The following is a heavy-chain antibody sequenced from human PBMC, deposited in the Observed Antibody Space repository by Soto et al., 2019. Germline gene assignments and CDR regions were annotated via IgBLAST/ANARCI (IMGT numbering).Heavy chain of an antibody. D-gene: IGHD5-12*01. CDR3: ARDVGTVDRNLAS. Sequence: EAQLVESGGGLVQPGRSLRLSCAASGFTFDNYAMPWVRQAPGKGLEWVSGISYSGVNIGYADSVKGRFTISRDAAEKSLFLQMNSLRAEDTALYYCARDVGTVDRNLASWGQGTLVTVAS. V-gene: IGHV3-9*01. J-gene: IGHJ5*02. CDR1: GFTFDNYA. CDR2: ISYSGVNI.